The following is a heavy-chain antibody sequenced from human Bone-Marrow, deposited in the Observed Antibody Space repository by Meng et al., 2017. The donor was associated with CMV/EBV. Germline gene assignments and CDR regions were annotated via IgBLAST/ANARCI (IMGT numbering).Heavy chain of an antibody. D-gene: IGHD3-16*01. CDR3: ARGGQYYDYYGMDV. CDR2: ISSSGSTI. Sequence: GGSLRLSCAASGFTFSSYEMNWVRQAPGKGLEWVSYISSSGSTIYYADSVKGRFTISRDNAKNSLYLQMNSLRAEDTAVYYCARGGQYYDYYGMDVWGQGPTVTVSS. CDR1: GFTFSSYE. V-gene: IGHV3-48*03. J-gene: IGHJ6*02.